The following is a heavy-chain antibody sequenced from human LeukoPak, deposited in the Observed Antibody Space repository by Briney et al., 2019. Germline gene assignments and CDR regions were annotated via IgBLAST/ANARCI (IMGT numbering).Heavy chain of an antibody. V-gene: IGHV1-46*01. CDR1: GYTFTSYY. Sequence: GASVKVSCKASGYTFTSYYMHWVRQAPGQRLEWVGLINPNGGSTGYAQKFQGRVTVTTDTSTSTVYMELNSLGSEDTAVYYCARERRAWGEDFWGQGTLVTVSS. J-gene: IGHJ4*02. CDR3: ARERRAWGEDF. D-gene: IGHD3-16*01. CDR2: INPNGGST.